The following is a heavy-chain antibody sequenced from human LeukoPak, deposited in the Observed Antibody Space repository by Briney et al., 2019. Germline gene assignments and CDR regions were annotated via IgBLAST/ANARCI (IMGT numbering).Heavy chain of an antibody. CDR2: IYYSGNT. V-gene: IGHV4-39*01. Sequence: SETLSLTCTVSGVSISSSNSYWGWIRQPPGKGLEWIGSIYYSGNTYYNASLKSQVSISIDTSKNQFSLRLTSVTAADTAVYYCARHSPVGIFYFDYWGQGTLVTVSS. CDR1: GVSISSSNSY. J-gene: IGHJ4*02. D-gene: IGHD1-26*01. CDR3: ARHSPVGIFYFDY.